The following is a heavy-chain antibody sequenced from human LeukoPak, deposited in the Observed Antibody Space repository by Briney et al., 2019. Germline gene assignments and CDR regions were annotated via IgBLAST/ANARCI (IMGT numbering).Heavy chain of an antibody. J-gene: IGHJ5*02. CDR3: ARGLLGDYGDYVPFFDP. V-gene: IGHV1-46*01. Sequence: GASVKVSCKASGYTFTSYYMHWVRQAPGQGLEWMGIINSSGGSTSYAQKFQGRVTMTRDTSTSTVYMELSSLRSEDTAVYYCARGLLGDYGDYVPFFDPRGQGTLVTVSS. CDR2: INSSGGST. CDR1: GYTFTSYY. D-gene: IGHD4-17*01.